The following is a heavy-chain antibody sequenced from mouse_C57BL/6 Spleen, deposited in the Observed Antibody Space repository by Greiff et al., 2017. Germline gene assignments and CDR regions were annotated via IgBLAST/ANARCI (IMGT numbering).Heavy chain of an antibody. J-gene: IGHJ3*01. CDR3: ARDRADPLYYDYEFAY. D-gene: IGHD2-4*01. V-gene: IGHV1-4*01. CDR1: GYTFTSYT. CDR2: INPSCGYT. Sequence: QVQLQQSGAELARPGASVKMSCKASGYTFTSYTMHWVKQRPGQGLEWIGYINPSCGYTKYNQKFKDKATLTADKSSSTAYMQLSRLTSEDSAVYYCARDRADPLYYDYEFAYWDQGTLDTVSA.